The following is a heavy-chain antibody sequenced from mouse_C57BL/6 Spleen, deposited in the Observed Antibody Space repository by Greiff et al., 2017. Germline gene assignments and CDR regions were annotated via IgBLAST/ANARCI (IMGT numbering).Heavy chain of an antibody. CDR1: GFTFSSYA. CDR2: ISSGGDYI. D-gene: IGHD2-1*01. Sequence: EVKLVESGEGLVKPGGSLKLSCAASGFTFSSYAMSWVRQTPEKRLEWVAYISSGGDYIYYADTVKGRFTISRDNARNTLYLQMSSLKSEDTAMYYCTRDRPLSYGNYLEGYFDYWGQGTTLTVSS. V-gene: IGHV5-9-1*02. CDR3: TRDRPLSYGNYLEGYFDY. J-gene: IGHJ2*01.